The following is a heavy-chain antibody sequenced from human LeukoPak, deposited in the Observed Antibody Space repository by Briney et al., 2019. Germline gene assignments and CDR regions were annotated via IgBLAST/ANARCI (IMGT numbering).Heavy chain of an antibody. Sequence: GGSLRLSCAASGFPFSSYGMHWVRQAPGKGLEWVAYIRYDGGVKYHADSVKGRFTISRDNSKNTLFLQMDSLRPDDTALYYCAKKLPGSTDYFDYWGQGTLVTVSS. D-gene: IGHD1-1*01. J-gene: IGHJ4*02. CDR2: IRYDGGVK. V-gene: IGHV3-30*02. CDR1: GFPFSSYG. CDR3: AKKLPGSTDYFDY.